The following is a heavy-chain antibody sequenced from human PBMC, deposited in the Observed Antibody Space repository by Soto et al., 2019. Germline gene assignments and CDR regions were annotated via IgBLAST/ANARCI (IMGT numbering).Heavy chain of an antibody. CDR1: GGSISSGDYY. CDR3: ARASPVVTDV. CDR2: IYYSGST. V-gene: IGHV4-30-4*01. J-gene: IGHJ6*02. Sequence: QVQLQESGPGLVKPSQTLSLTCTVSGGSISSGDYYWSWIRQPPGKGLEWIGYIYYSGSTYCNPSLKRRVTISVDTSKNHFSLKPSSVTAADTAVYYCARASPVVTDVWGRGTTVTVAS. D-gene: IGHD5-18*01.